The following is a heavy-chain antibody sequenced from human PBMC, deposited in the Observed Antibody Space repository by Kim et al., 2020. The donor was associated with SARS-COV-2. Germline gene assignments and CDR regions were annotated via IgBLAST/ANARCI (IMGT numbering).Heavy chain of an antibody. CDR1: GFIFSTFG. V-gene: IGHV3-33*01. D-gene: IGHD6-6*01. CDR2: ISFGEKSE. Sequence: GGSLRLSCEASGFIFSTFGMHWVRQAPGKGLEWVAVISFGEKSEYYADYVKGRFTFSRDNSKNMVYLQMNSLRAEDTAVYYCARAFEYSTSDAFDIWGQG. J-gene: IGHJ3*02. CDR3: ARAFEYSTSDAFDI.